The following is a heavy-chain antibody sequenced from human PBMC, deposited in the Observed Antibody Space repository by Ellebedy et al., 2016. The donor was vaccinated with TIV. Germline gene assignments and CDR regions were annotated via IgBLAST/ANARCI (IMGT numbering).Heavy chain of an antibody. CDR3: ARVMEMATTTYGMDV. V-gene: IGHV3-53*01. J-gene: IGHJ6*02. Sequence: DSVKGRFTISRDNSKNTLYLQLNSLRAEDTAVYYCARVMEMATTTYGMDVWGQGTTVTVSS. D-gene: IGHD5-24*01.